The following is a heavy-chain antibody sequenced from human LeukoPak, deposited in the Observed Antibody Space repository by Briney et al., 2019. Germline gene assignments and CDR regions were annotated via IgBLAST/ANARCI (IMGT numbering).Heavy chain of an antibody. CDR3: ARGNGPGSFLIDY. CDR2: ISDDGSRT. D-gene: IGHD3-10*01. Sequence: GGSLRLSCAASGFTFSTYAMHWVRQAPDKGLEWVAIISDDGSRTYYSNSVKGRFTISRDNSRNTLYLQMNSLRPEDTAVYYCARGNGPGSFLIDYWGQGTLVTVSS. CDR1: GFTFSTYA. V-gene: IGHV3-30-3*01. J-gene: IGHJ4*02.